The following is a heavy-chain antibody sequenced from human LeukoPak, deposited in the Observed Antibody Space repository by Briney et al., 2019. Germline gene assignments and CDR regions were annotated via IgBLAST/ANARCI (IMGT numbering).Heavy chain of an antibody. J-gene: IGHJ5*02. CDR2: MNPNSGHT. V-gene: IGHV1-8*01. D-gene: IGHD3-22*01. CDR3: ARTFYYDIRGDNWFDP. Sequence: VASVKVSCKASGYTFTNYDINWVRQATGQGLEWMGWMNPNSGHTGYAQKFQGRVTMTRNTSITTAYMELGSLTSEDTAVYYCARTFYYDIRGDNWFDPWGQGTLVTVSP. CDR1: GYTFTNYD.